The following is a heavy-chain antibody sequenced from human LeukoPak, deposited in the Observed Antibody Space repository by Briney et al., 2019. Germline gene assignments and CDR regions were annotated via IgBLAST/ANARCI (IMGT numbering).Heavy chain of an antibody. D-gene: IGHD5-18*01. CDR3: AKGYTASLAPPFDY. CDR2: ISWNSGSI. CDR1: GFTFDDYA. V-gene: IGHV3-9*01. J-gene: IGHJ4*02. Sequence: PGGSLRLSCAASGFTFDDYAMHWVRQAPGKGLEWVSGISWNSGSIGYADSVKGRFTISRDNAKNSLYLQMNSLRAEDTALYYCAKGYTASLAPPFDYWGQGTLVTVSS.